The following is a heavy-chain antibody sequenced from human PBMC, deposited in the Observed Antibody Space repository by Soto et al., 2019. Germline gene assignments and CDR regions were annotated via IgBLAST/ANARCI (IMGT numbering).Heavy chain of an antibody. CDR3: ATVNYDFWSGYYGWFDP. J-gene: IGHJ5*02. D-gene: IGHD3-3*01. CDR1: GGSICSGGYS. CDR2: IYQSGST. Sequence: QLQLQESGSGLVKPSRTLSLTCAVSGGSICSGGYSWSWIRQPPGKGLEWIGYIYQSGSTYYNPSLKSRVTISVDRSKNQFSLKLSSVTAADTAEYYCATVNYDFWSGYYGWFDPWGQGTLVTVSS. V-gene: IGHV4-30-2*01.